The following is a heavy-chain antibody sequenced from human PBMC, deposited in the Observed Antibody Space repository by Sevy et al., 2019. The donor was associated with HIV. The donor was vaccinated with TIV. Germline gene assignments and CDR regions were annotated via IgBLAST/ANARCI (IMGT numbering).Heavy chain of an antibody. CDR1: GFTFSRYW. V-gene: IGHV3-74*01. CDR3: ARKDSSGLDR. CDR2: INSDGSST. J-gene: IGHJ4*02. Sequence: GGSLRLSCAASGFTFSRYWMHWVRQVPGKGLVWVSRINSDGSSTSYADSVRGRFTISRDNAKNTLYLQMNSLRAEDTAVYYCARKDSSGLDRWGQGTLVTVSS. D-gene: IGHD3-22*01.